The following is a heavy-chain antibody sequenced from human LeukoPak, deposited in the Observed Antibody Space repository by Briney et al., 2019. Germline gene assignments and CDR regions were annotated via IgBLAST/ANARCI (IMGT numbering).Heavy chain of an antibody. CDR1: GGIFRSYA. D-gene: IGHD5-12*01. CDR2: IIPVCGTA. V-gene: IGHV1-69*01. J-gene: IGHJ4*02. Sequence: SVKVSCKASGGIFRSYAISWVRQAPGQGREGMGGIIPVCGTANYAQKFQGRVTITADESTSTAYMELSSLRSEDTAVYYCARSGGYSGYDPPFDYCGQGTLATVSA. CDR3: ARSGGYSGYDPPFDY.